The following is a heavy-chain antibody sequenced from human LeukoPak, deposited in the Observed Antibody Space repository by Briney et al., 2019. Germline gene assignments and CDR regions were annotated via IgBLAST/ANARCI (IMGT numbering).Heavy chain of an antibody. CDR3: AKDRCSNGVGCYYYYMDV. J-gene: IGHJ6*03. V-gene: IGHV3-30*02. CDR1: GFTFSRYN. D-gene: IGHD2-8*01. CDR2: LQYDGSNA. Sequence: PGGSLRLSCAASGFTFSRYNMYWVRQAPGKGLVWVAYLQYDGSNAQYADSGKGRFSISRDSSKNILYLQMNSLRAEDTAVYYCAKDRCSNGVGCYYYYMDVWGKGTTVTISS.